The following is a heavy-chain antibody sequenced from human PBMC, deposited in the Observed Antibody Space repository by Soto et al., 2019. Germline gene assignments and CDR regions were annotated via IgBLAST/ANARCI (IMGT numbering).Heavy chain of an antibody. Sequence: QVQLVQSGAEVKKPGSSVKVSCKASGGTFSSYTISWVRQAPGQGLEWMGRIIPIPGIANYAQKFQGRVTIPADKSTRRAYMELSSLRSEDTAVYYCARDRPYSGSWYQRRIWGQGTLFTVAS. J-gene: IGHJ4*02. V-gene: IGHV1-69*08. CDR2: IIPIPGIA. D-gene: IGHD6-13*01. CDR1: GGTFSSYT. CDR3: ARDRPYSGSWYQRRI.